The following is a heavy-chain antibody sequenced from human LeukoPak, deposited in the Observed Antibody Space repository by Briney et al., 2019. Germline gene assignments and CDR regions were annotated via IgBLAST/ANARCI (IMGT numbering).Heavy chain of an antibody. J-gene: IGHJ4*02. CDR3: AREDSSGEFDY. V-gene: IGHV3-23*01. CDR2: VSGSGDNT. D-gene: IGHD6-19*01. CDR1: GFTFNNYA. Sequence: GGSLRLSCAASGFTFNNYAMTWVRQAPGKGLEWVSVVSGSGDNTNYADSVKGRFTISRDNSKNSLYLQMNSLRAEDTAVYYCAREDSSGEFDYWGQGTLVTVSS.